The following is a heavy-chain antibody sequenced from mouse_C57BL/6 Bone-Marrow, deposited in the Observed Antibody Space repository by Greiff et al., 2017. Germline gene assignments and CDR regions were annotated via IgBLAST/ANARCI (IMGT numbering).Heavy chain of an antibody. CDR1: GYTFTEYT. V-gene: IGHV1-62-2*01. D-gene: IGHD2-2*01. Sequence: VKLMESGAELVKPGASVKLSCKASGYTFTEYTIHWVKQRSGQGLEWIGWFYPGSGSIKYNEKFKDKATLTADKSSSTVYMELSRLTSEDSAVYFCARHEDAEYGYDWFAYWGQGTLVTVSA. CDR2: FYPGSGSI. CDR3: ARHEDAEYGYDWFAY. J-gene: IGHJ3*01.